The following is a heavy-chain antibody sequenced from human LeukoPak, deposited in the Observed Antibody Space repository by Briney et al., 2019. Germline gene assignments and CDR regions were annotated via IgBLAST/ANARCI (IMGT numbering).Heavy chain of an antibody. CDR1: GYTFTSYD. J-gene: IGHJ6*03. V-gene: IGHV1-8*01. CDR3: SRAPGGNYYYYMDV. D-gene: IGHD1-14*01. Sequence: ASVKVSCKASGYTFTSYDINWVRQATGQGLEWMGWMNPNSGNTGYAQKFQGRVTMTRNTSISTAYMELSSLRSEDTAVYYCSRAPGGNYYYYMDVWGKGTTVTVSS. CDR2: MNPNSGNT.